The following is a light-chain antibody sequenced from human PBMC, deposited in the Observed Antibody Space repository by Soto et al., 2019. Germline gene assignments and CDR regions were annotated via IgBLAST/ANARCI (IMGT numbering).Light chain of an antibody. CDR1: QSVSRSY. CDR2: GAS. Sequence: DSVLTQSPCALSLSPGERATLSCRASQSVSRSYIAWYQQKPGQAPSLLIYGASSRASGTPDRFSGSGSGADFTLTITRLEPEDFALYYCQQYGSIPLTFGGGTKVDI. J-gene: IGKJ4*01. V-gene: IGKV3-20*01. CDR3: QQYGSIPLT.